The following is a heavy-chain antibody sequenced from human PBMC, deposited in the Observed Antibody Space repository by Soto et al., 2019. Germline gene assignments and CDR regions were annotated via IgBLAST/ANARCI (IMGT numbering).Heavy chain of an antibody. CDR3: AKDYHFWSGYYTVSCSWSFDP. D-gene: IGHD3-3*01. J-gene: IGHJ5*02. CDR2: ISANNGNT. CDR1: GYTFTSYG. V-gene: IGHV1-18*04. Sequence: ASVKVSCKASGYTFTSYGISWLRQAPGQGLEWMGWISANNGNTNYAQKLQGRVTMTTDTSTSTAYMELRSLRSDDTAVYYCAKDYHFWSGYYTVSCSWSFDPWRQGTLVTVYS.